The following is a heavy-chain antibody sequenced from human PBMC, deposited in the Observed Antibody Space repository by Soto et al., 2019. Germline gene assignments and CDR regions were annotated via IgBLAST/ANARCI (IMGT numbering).Heavy chain of an antibody. Sequence: EVQLVESGGGLVKPGGSLRLSCAASGFTFSNAWMSWVRQAPGKGLEWVGRIKSKTDGGTTDYAAPVKGRFTISRDDSKNTLYLQMNSLKTEDTPVYYCTTGWPDYSAFDIWGQGTMVTVSS. V-gene: IGHV3-15*01. CDR1: GFTFSNAW. CDR3: TTGWPDYSAFDI. CDR2: IKSKTDGGTT. J-gene: IGHJ3*02. D-gene: IGHD2-15*01.